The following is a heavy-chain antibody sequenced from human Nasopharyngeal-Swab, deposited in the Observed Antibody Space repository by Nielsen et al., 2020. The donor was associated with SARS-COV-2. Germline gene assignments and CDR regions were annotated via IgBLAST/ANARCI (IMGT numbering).Heavy chain of an antibody. CDR1: GGSFSGYY. Sequence: SATLSLTCAVSGGSFSGYYWSWIRRPPGKGLEWIGEINHSGSTNYNPSLKNRVTISVDTSKNQFSLKLSSVTAADTAVCYCARGGGATSFDYWGQGTLVTVSS. CDR3: ARGGGATSFDY. D-gene: IGHD1-26*01. J-gene: IGHJ4*02. V-gene: IGHV4-34*01. CDR2: INHSGST.